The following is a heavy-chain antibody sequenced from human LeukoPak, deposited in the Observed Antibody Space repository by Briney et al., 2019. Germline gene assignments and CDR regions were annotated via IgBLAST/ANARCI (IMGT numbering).Heavy chain of an antibody. Sequence: ASETLSLTCTVSGYSISSGYYWGWIRQPPGKGLEWIGSIYHSGSTYYNPSLKSRVTISVDTSKNQFSLKLSSVTAADTAVYYCARDHDSSGYYFQNWGQGTMVTFSS. D-gene: IGHD3-22*01. J-gene: IGHJ3*01. CDR1: GYSISSGYY. CDR3: ARDHDSSGYYFQN. V-gene: IGHV4-38-2*02. CDR2: IYHSGST.